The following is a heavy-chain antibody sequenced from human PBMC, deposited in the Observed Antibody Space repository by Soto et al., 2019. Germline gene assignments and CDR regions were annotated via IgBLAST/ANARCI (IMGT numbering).Heavy chain of an antibody. J-gene: IGHJ4*02. V-gene: IGHV3-30*18. CDR2: ISYDGSNK. CDR3: AKDNRGAIDY. Sequence: QVQLVESGGGVVQPGRSLRLSCAASGFTFSSYSMHWVRQAPGKGLEWVALISYDGSNKYYADSVKGRFTISRENSKNTLYLQMNSLRAEDTAVYYCAKDNRGAIDYWGEGTMVTVSS. CDR1: GFTFSSYS.